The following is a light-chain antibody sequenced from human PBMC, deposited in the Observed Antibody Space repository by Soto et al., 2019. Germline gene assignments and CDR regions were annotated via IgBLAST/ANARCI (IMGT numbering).Light chain of an antibody. CDR1: QTIYRW. CDR3: QHYSGYPWT. CDR2: DAS. V-gene: IGKV1-5*01. J-gene: IGKJ1*01. Sequence: DIQMTQSPSTLSASVGDRVTITCRASQTIYRWLAWYQQKPGKAPNLLIYDASSLQSGVPSRFSGSGSGTEFTLTISSLRPDDFRTYYCQHYSGYPWTFGQGTKVEIK.